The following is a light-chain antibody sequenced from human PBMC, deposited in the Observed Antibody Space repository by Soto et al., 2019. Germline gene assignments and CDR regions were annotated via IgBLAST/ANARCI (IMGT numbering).Light chain of an antibody. V-gene: IGKV1-39*01. J-gene: IGKJ1*01. CDR2: AAS. Sequence: IQLTQSPSSLSASVGDRVTITCRASQSISSYLNWYQQKPGKAPKLLIYAASSLQSGVPSRFSGSGSGTDFTLTISSLQPEDFAIYYCQQSYSTPPTFGQGTKVDIK. CDR1: QSISSY. CDR3: QQSYSTPPT.